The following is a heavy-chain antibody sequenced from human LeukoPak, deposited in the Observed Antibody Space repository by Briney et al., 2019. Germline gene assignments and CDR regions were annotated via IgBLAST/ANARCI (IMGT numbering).Heavy chain of an antibody. J-gene: IGHJ6*01. Sequence: GGSLRLSCAASGFTFSSYGMHWVRQAPGKGLEWVAVISYDGSNKYYADSVKGRFTISRDNSKITLYLQMNSLRAEDTAVYYCEKVLPSLRQYGMEVWGGGTRVRVFS. CDR2: ISYDGSNK. D-gene: IGHD2-8*01. V-gene: IGHV3-30*18. CDR3: EKVLPSLRQYGMEV. CDR1: GFTFSSYG.